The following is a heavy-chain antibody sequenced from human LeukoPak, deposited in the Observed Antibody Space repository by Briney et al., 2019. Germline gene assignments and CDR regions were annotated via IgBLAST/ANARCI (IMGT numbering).Heavy chain of an antibody. J-gene: IGHJ3*02. CDR3: AREGLTSTPNNAFDI. CDR1: GFTFSSYA. CDR2: IWSDENKK. D-gene: IGHD4-23*01. V-gene: IGHV3-33*08. Sequence: PGGSLRLSCAASGFTFSSYAMHWVRQAPGKGLEWVAVIWSDENKKFYADSVKGRFTISRDNFKSTLYLQMDSLRAEDTAVYYCAREGLTSTPNNAFDIWGQGSVVTVSS.